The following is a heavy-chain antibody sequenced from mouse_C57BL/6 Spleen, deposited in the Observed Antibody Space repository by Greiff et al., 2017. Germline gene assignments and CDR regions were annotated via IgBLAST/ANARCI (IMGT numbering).Heavy chain of an antibody. J-gene: IGHJ2*01. V-gene: IGHV1-64*01. CDR2: IHPNSGST. Sequence: QVQLQQPGAELVKPGASVKLSCKASGYTFTSYWMHWVKQRPGQGLEWIGMIHPNSGSTNYNEKFKSKATLTVDKSSSTAYMQLSSLTSEDSAVYYCAREVLHYYGSPLLDYWCQGTTLTVSS. D-gene: IGHD1-1*01. CDR1: GYTFTSYW. CDR3: AREVLHYYGSPLLDY.